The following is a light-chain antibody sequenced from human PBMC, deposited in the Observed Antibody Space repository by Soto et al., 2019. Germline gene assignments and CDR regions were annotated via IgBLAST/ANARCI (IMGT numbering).Light chain of an antibody. J-gene: IGLJ1*01. Sequence: QSVLTQPPSASGSPGQSVTISCTGTSSDVGGYNYVSWYQQHPGKAPKLMIYEVSKRPSGVPDRFSGSKSGNTASLTVSGLQAEDEADYYCSSYAGSTHNYVFGTGTKLTVL. CDR1: SSDVGGYNY. V-gene: IGLV2-8*01. CDR3: SSYAGSTHNYV. CDR2: EVS.